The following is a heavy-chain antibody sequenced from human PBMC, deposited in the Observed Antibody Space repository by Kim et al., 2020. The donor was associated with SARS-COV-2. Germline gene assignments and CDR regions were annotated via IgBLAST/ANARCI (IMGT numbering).Heavy chain of an antibody. CDR2: ISSSGSTI. J-gene: IGHJ5*02. Sequence: GGSLRLSCAASGFTFSSYEMNWVRQAPGKGLEWVSYISSSGSTIYYADSVKGRFTISRDNAKNSLYLQMNSLRAEDTAVYYCARGLRGLLWFGELLQKPQARNWFDPWGQGTLVTVSS. D-gene: IGHD3-10*01. CDR3: ARGLRGLLWFGELLQKPQARNWFDP. V-gene: IGHV3-48*03. CDR1: GFTFSSYE.